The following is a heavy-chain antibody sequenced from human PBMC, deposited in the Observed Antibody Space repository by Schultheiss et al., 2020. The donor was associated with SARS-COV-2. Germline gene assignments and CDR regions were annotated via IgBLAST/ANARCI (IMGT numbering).Heavy chain of an antibody. J-gene: IGHJ3*02. CDR1: GGSISSSNW. CDR2: INHSGST. V-gene: IGHV4-4*02. CDR3: AREPGSTSYAFDI. D-gene: IGHD2-2*01. Sequence: GSLRLSCAVSGGSISSSNWWSWVRQPPGKGLEWIGEINHSGSTNYNPSLKSRVTISVDTSKNQFSLKLSSVTAADTAVYYCAREPGSTSYAFDIWGQGTMVTVS.